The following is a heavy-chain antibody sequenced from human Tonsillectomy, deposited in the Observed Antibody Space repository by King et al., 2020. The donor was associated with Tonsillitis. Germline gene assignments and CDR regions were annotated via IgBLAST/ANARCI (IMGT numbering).Heavy chain of an antibody. CDR3: ARGEGGVAQYYGMDV. Sequence: VQLVESGGGLVQPGGSLRLSCAASGFTFSSYSMNWVRQAPGKGLEWVSYISSSSSTIYYADSVKGRFTISRDNAKNSLYLQMNSLRAEDTAVYYCARGEGGVAQYYGMDVWGQGTTVTVSS. CDR1: GFTFSSYS. CDR2: ISSSSSTI. V-gene: IGHV3-48*01. D-gene: IGHD2-15*01. J-gene: IGHJ6*02.